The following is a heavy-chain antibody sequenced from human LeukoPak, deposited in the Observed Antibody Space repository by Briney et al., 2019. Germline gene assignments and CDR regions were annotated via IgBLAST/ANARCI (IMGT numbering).Heavy chain of an antibody. J-gene: IGHJ5*02. Sequence: PPETLSLTCHVSGGYITTYYWSWIRQPPGKGLEWIGYAYYSGSNEYNPSLRGRVTMSADASRNQFSLTLSSVTAADTAIYYCATLNIESSSGWFFRSWGQGTLVSVSS. CDR2: AYYSGSN. CDR3: ATLNIESSSGWFFRS. D-gene: IGHD6-19*01. V-gene: IGHV4-59*01. CDR1: GGYITTYY.